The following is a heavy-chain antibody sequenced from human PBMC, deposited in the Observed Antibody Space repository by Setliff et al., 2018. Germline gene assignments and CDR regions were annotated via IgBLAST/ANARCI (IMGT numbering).Heavy chain of an antibody. J-gene: IGHJ4*02. D-gene: IGHD3-3*01. CDR2: IYYSGST. V-gene: IGHV4-39*07. Sequence: LSLTCTVSGGSISSSSYYWGWIRQPPGKGLEWIGIIYYSGSTYYNPSLKSRVTISVDTSKNQFSLKLSSVTAADTAVYYCARVPNFWSGYLDYWGQGTLVTVSS. CDR1: GGSISSSSYY. CDR3: ARVPNFWSGYLDY.